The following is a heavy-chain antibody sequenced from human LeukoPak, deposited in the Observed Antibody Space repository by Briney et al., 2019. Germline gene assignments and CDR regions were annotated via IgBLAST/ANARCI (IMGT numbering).Heavy chain of an antibody. V-gene: IGHV1-8*03. CDR3: ARPQGRAEYDFWSGYYTDYYYYMDV. Sequence: ASVKVSCKASGYTFTSYDINWVRQATGQGLEWMGWMNPNSGNTGYAQKFQGRVTITRNTSISTAYMELSSLRSEDTAVYYCARPQGRAEYDFWSGYYTDYYYYMDVWGKGTTVTVSS. J-gene: IGHJ6*03. CDR1: GYTFTSYD. D-gene: IGHD3-3*01. CDR2: MNPNSGNT.